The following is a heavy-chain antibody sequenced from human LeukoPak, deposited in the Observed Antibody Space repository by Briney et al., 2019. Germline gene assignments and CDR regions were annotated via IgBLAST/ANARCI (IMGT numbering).Heavy chain of an antibody. V-gene: IGHV3-66*01. CDR3: ARMYYYDSGGTDY. J-gene: IGHJ4*02. D-gene: IGHD3-10*01. CDR1: GFTFGDYA. Sequence: TGGSLRLSCTASGFTFGDYAMSWVRQAPGKGLEWVSVIYSGGSTYYADSVKGRFTISRDNSKNTLYLQMNSLRAEDTAVYYCARMYYYDSGGTDYWGQGTLVTVSS. CDR2: IYSGGST.